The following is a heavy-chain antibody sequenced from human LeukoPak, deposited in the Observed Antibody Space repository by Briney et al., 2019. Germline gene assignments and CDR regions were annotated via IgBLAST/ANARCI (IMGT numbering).Heavy chain of an antibody. J-gene: IGHJ5*02. D-gene: IGHD3-22*01. CDR2: IYYSGST. CDR1: GGSISSTSYY. CDR3: ARGGLITMILVAPRFDP. V-gene: IGHV4-39*07. Sequence: SETLSLTCVVSGGSISSTSYYWGWIRQPPGKGLEWIGSIYYSGSTYYSPSLKSRVTISVDTSKNQFSLKLSSVTAADTAVYYCARGGLITMILVAPRFDPWGQGTLVTVSS.